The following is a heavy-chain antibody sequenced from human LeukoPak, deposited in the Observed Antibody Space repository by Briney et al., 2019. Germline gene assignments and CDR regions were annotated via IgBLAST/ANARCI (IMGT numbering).Heavy chain of an antibody. J-gene: IGHJ4*02. CDR3: ARDPGMGGFDY. CDR1: TLTLNNYW. CDR2: IKQDGSEK. V-gene: IGHV3-7*01. D-gene: IGHD3-16*01. Sequence: GGSLRLSCTASTLTLNNYWMSWVRQAPGKGLEWVANIKQDGSEKYHVDSVKGRFTISRDNSKNTLYLQMNSLRAEDTAVYYCARDPGMGGFDYWGQGTLVTVSS.